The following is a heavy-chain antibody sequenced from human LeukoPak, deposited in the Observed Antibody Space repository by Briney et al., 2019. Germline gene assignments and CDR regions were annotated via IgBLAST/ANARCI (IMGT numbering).Heavy chain of an antibody. J-gene: IGHJ4*02. CDR3: AKVTVGSSGWYLGH. CDR2: ISGSGDYT. Sequence: GGSLRLSCAASGFTFSSYAMTWVRQAPGKGLEWVSAISGSGDYTYYADSVKGRFTISRDNSKNTLYLQMNSLRAEDTAVHYCAKVTVGSSGWYLGHWGQGTLVTVSS. CDR1: GFTFSSYA. V-gene: IGHV3-23*01. D-gene: IGHD6-19*01.